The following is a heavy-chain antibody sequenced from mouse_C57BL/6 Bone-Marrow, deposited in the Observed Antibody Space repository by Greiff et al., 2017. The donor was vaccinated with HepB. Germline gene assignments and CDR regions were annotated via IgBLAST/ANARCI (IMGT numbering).Heavy chain of an antibody. V-gene: IGHV1-7*01. CDR2: INPSSGYT. Sequence: VQLVESGAELVKPGASVKLSCKASGYTFTSYWMHWVNQRPGQGLEWIGYINPSSGYTKYNQKFKVKATLTADKSSSTAYMQLSSLTYEDSAVYYCARRRDYYGSSLDYWGQGTTLTVSS. CDR1: GYTFTSYW. D-gene: IGHD1-1*01. CDR3: ARRRDYYGSSLDY. J-gene: IGHJ2*01.